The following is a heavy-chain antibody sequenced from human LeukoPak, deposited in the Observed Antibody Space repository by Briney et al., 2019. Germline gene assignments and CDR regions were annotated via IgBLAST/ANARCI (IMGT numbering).Heavy chain of an antibody. J-gene: IGHJ4*02. D-gene: IGHD2-2*01. CDR3: ASTKIGYCSSTSCLGLDY. CDR2: IIPIFGTA. Sequence: ASVKVSCKASGSTFSSYAISWVRQAPGQGLEWMGGIIPIFGTANYAQKFQGRVTITADESTSTAYMELSSLRSEDTAVYYCASTKIGYCSSTSCLGLDYWGQGTLVTVSS. CDR1: GSTFSSYA. V-gene: IGHV1-69*13.